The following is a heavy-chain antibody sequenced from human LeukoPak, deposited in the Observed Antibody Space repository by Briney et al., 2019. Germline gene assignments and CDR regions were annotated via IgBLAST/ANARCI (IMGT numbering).Heavy chain of an antibody. J-gene: IGHJ4*02. CDR3: AKAGSIKFDY. CDR1: GFTFSSSA. Sequence: PGGSLRLSCAASGFTFSSSAMSWVRQAPGKGLEWVSGISGSGDTYYADSVKGRFTTSRDNSKNTLYLQMNNLRAEDTAVYYCAKAGSIKFDYWGQGTLVTVSS. CDR2: ISGSGDT. V-gene: IGHV3-23*01. D-gene: IGHD1-26*01.